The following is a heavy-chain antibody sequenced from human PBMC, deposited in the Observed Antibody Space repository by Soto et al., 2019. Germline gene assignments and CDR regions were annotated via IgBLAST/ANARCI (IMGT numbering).Heavy chain of an antibody. CDR1: GFTFSSHW. CDR2: IKQEGSEK. Sequence: TGGSLRLSCAASGFTFSSHWMSWVRQAPGKGLEWVANIKQEGSEKYYVDSVRGRFTVSRDNAKNSLYLQMNSLRAEDTAVYYCVRTTYFSDSSGYTRCFDFWGQGTLVTVSS. J-gene: IGHJ4*02. CDR3: VRTTYFSDSSGYTRCFDF. V-gene: IGHV3-7*01. D-gene: IGHD3-22*01.